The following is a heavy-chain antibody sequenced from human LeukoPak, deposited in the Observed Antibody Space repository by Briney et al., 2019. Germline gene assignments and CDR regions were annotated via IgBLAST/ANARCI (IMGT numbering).Heavy chain of an antibody. CDR2: ISAYNGNT. D-gene: IGHD3-9*01. CDR3: ARVRGDDILTGYYLSRAFDY. V-gene: IGHV1-18*01. J-gene: IGHJ4*02. Sequence: ASVKVSCKASGYTFTSYGISWVRQAPGQGREWMGWISAYNGNTNYAQKLQGRVTMTTDTSTSTAYMELRSLRSDDTAVYYCARVRGDDILTGYYLSRAFDYWGQGTLVTVSS. CDR1: GYTFTSYG.